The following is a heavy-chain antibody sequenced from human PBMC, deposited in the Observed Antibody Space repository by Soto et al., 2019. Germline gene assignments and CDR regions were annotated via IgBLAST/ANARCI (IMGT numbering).Heavy chain of an antibody. V-gene: IGHV3-30*03. J-gene: IGHJ4*02. CDR1: GFTFSTYG. CDR3: ATESYHFDY. CDR2: ISYDGTDK. Sequence: QVHLVESGGGVVQPGRSLRLYCAASGFTFSTYGMHWVRQAPGRGLEWVVFISYDGTDKYYADSVKGRFTISRDNSENTLYLQMNSLRAEDTAVYYCATESYHFDYWGQGTLVTVSS. D-gene: IGHD1-26*01.